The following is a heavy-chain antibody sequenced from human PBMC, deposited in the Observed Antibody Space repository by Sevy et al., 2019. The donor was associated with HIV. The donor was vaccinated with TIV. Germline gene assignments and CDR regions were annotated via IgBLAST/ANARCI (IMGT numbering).Heavy chain of an antibody. V-gene: IGHV1-18*01. CDR1: GYSFTSYG. CDR2: ISTLNGNT. CDR3: ARDDCSSLSCHGSLLY. J-gene: IGHJ4*02. D-gene: IGHD2-2*01. Sequence: ASLKVSCKASGYSFTSYGISWVRQAPGQGLEWMGWISTLNGNTNNAQKFQGRVTMTTDTSTSTAYMELRSLRSDDTAVYYCARDDCSSLSCHGSLLYWGQGTLVTVSS.